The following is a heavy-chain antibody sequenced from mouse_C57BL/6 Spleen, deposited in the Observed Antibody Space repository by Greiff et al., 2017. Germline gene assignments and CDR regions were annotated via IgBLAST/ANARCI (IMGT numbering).Heavy chain of an antibody. V-gene: IGHV1-26*01. CDR1: GYTFTDYY. CDR2: INPKNGGT. Sequence: VQLQQSGPELVKPGASVKISCKASGYTFTDYYMNWVKQSHGKSLEWIGDINPKNGGTSYNQKFKGKATLTVDKSSSTAYMELRSLTSEDSAVYYCAIAPCGRGFAYWGQGTLVTVSA. J-gene: IGHJ3*01. CDR3: AIAPCGRGFAY. D-gene: IGHD1-1*01.